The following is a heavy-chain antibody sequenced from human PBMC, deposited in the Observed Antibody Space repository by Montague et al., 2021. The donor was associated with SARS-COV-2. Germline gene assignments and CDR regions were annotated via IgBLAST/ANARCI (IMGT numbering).Heavy chain of an antibody. CDR3: ARHSRFGPPLESFDY. D-gene: IGHD3-3*01. CDR1: GGSMTSGSFY. V-gene: IGHV4-39*01. CDR2: VYYSGGT. J-gene: IGHJ4*02. Sequence: SETLSLTCTVSGGSMTSGSFYWGWVRQSPGKGLEWIGSVYYSGGTYYNPSLRSRVTISADTSKNQFSLWLNSVTAADTAVYYCARHSRFGPPLESFDYWGQGTLITVFS.